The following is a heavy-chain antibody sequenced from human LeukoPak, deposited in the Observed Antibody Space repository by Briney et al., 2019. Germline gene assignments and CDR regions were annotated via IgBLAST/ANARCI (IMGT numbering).Heavy chain of an antibody. CDR3: ARDKDRSFDWFDRRPGGDAFDI. V-gene: IGHV3-7*01. CDR2: INQDGSEK. D-gene: IGHD3-9*01. CDR1: GFSFNNYR. Sequence: QSGGSLRLSCAASGFSFNNYRMSWVRQAPGKGLEWVASINQDGSEKNYVDPVKGRFTISRDNAEKSLYLQVNSLRAEDTAAYYCARDKDRSFDWFDRRPGGDAFDIWGQGTMVTVSS. J-gene: IGHJ3*02.